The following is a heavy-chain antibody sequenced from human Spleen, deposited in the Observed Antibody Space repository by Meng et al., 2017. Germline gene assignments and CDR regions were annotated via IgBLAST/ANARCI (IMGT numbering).Heavy chain of an antibody. CDR1: GGTFSSYA. D-gene: IGHD6-13*01. J-gene: IGHJ4*02. V-gene: IGHV1-2*06. CDR2: INPKSGDT. Sequence: ASVNVSCKASGGTFSSYAISWVRQAPGQGLEWMGLINPKSGDTHYAQRFQGRVTMTGDTSISTAYMELSGLRSYDTAMYYCARDEDISATGKLFGDYWGQGTLVTVSS. CDR3: ARDEDISATGKLFGDY.